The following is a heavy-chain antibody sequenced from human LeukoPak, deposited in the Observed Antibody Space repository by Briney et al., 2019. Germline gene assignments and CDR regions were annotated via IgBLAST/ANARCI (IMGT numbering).Heavy chain of an antibody. CDR3: ARQWRY. Sequence: WGWIRQPPGKGLEWIGSVYNSGNTYYNPSFKSRITVSVDTSKNQFSLQLTSVTAADTAVYYCARQWRYWGQGTLVTVSS. V-gene: IGHV4-39*01. CDR2: VYNSGNT. J-gene: IGHJ4*02. D-gene: IGHD5-24*01.